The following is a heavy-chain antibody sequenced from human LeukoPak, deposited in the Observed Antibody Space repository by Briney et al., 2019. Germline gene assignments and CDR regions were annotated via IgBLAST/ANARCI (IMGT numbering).Heavy chain of an antibody. V-gene: IGHV3-13*01. CDR3: ARFGPDAFDI. CDR1: GFTFTDDD. J-gene: IGHJ3*02. Sequence: GGSLRLSCAASGFTFTDDDMHWVRQVTGRGLEWVSTIGTVGDTYYRDSVKGRFTISRENANNSLYLQMNSLRGGDTAVYYCARFGPDAFDIWGPGTMVTVSS. CDR2: IGTVGDT. D-gene: IGHD3-16*01.